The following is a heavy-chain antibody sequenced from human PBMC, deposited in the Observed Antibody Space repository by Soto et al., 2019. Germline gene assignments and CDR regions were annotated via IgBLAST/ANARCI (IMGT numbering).Heavy chain of an antibody. CDR2: ISSSSSYI. Sequence: EVQLVESGGGLVEPGGSLRLSCAASGFTFSSYSMNWVRQAPGKGLEWVSSISSSSSYIYYADSVKGRFTISRDNAKNSLSLQMNSLRAEDTAVYYCARDHGLSSYAFDIWGQGTMVTVSS. D-gene: IGHD2-15*01. J-gene: IGHJ3*02. V-gene: IGHV3-21*01. CDR1: GFTFSSYS. CDR3: ARDHGLSSYAFDI.